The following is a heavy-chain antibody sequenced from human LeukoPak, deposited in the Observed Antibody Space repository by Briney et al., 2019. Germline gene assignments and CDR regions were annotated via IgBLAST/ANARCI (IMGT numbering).Heavy chain of an antibody. CDR3: ARGVAAAGTADY. CDR2: IYYSGST. CDR1: GGSISSGGYY. V-gene: IGHV4-31*03. Sequence: SETLSLTCTVSGGSISSGGYYWSWIRQHPGKGLEWIGYIYYSGSTYYNPSLKSRVTISVDTSKNQFPLKLSSVTAADTAVYYCARGVAAAGTADYWGQGTLVTVSS. D-gene: IGHD6-13*01. J-gene: IGHJ4*02.